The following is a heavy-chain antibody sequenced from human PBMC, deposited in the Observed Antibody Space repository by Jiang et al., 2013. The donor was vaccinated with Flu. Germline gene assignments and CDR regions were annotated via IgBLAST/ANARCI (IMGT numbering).Heavy chain of an antibody. CDR2: TYYRSKWYN. J-gene: IGHJ4*02. D-gene: IGHD6-19*01. CDR1: GDSVSSNSAA. CDR3: ARGPLPNFQWLVLFPGYYFDY. V-gene: IGHV6-1*01. Sequence: SQTLSLTCAISGDSVSSNSAAWNWIRQSPSRGLEWLGRTYYRSKWYNDYAVSVKSRITINPDTSKNQFSLQLNSVTPEDTAVYYCARGPLPNFQWLVLFPGYYFDYWGQGTLVTVSS.